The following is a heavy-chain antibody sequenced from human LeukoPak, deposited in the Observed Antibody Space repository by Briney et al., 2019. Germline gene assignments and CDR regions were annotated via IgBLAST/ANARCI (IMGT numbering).Heavy chain of an antibody. CDR2: FYPGDSDT. Sequence: GESLQISCLASGYIFRTYWIAWLRQMPGSGLEWMGTFYPGDSDTRYSPSFQGQVIISVDVSTNTAYLHWGSLQASETAMYYCARSAVGYSEWDYWGQGTLVTVSS. J-gene: IGHJ4*02. CDR1: GYIFRTYW. D-gene: IGHD1-26*01. V-gene: IGHV5-51*01. CDR3: ARSAVGYSEWDY.